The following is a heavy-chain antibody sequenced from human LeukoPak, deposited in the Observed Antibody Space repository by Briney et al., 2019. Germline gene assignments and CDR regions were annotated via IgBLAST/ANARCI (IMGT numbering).Heavy chain of an antibody. J-gene: IGHJ4*02. CDR1: GYTFTSYY. CDR3: ARDSASGCLRFDY. Sequence: ASVKVSCKASGYTFTSYYIHWVRQAPGQGLEWMGWISGYNGNTNYAQKIQGRVTMTTDTSTTTAYMELRSLRSDDTAVYYCARDSASGCLRFDYWGQGTTVTVSS. D-gene: IGHD6-19*01. CDR2: ISGYNGNT. V-gene: IGHV1-18*04.